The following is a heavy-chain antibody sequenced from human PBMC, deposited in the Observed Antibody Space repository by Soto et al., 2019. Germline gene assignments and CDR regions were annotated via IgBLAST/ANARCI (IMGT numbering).Heavy chain of an antibody. CDR2: VNPSSGGT. V-gene: IGHV1-2*02. Sequence: GASVKVSCKASGFTDYYIHWVRQAPGQGRERMGWVNPSSGGTKYAQNFQGRVAMTRDTFISTTYVELSRLQSDDTAVDYCAREGSGDSGSYGMDVWGQGTTVTVSS. D-gene: IGHD4-17*01. CDR3: AREGSGDSGSYGMDV. CDR1: GFTDYY. J-gene: IGHJ6*02.